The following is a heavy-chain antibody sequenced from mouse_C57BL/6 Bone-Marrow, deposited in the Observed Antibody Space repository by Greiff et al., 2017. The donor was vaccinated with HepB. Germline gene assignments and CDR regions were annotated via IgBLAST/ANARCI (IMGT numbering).Heavy chain of an antibody. CDR3: ARGGNLGVYYAMDY. Sequence: VKLQQPGAELVMPGASVKLSCKASGYTFTSYWMHWVKQRPGQGLEWIGEIDPSDSYTNYNQKFKGKSTLTVDKSSSTAYMQLSSLTSEDSAVYYCARGGNLGVYYAMDYWGQGTSVTVSS. CDR2: IDPSDSYT. D-gene: IGHD3-3*01. J-gene: IGHJ4*01. V-gene: IGHV1-69*01. CDR1: GYTFTSYW.